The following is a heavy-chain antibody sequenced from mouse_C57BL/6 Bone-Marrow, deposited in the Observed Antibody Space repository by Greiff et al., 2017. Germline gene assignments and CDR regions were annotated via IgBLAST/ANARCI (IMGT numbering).Heavy chain of an antibody. V-gene: IGHV3-6*01. CDR1: GYSITSGYY. CDR3: ERGHYYGSSFHYYAMDY. D-gene: IGHD1-1*01. J-gene: IGHJ4*01. Sequence: DVKLQESGPGLVKPSQSLSLTCSVTGYSITSGYYWNWIRQFPGNKLEWMGYISYDGSNNYNPSLKNRISITRDTSKNQFFLKLNSVTTEDTATYCCERGHYYGSSFHYYAMDYWGQGTSVTVSS. CDR2: ISYDGSN.